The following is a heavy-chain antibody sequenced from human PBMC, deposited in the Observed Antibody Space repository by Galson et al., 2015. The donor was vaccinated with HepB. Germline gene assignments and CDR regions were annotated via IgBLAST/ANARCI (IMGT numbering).Heavy chain of an antibody. V-gene: IGHV3-53*01. CDR3: ARGYTVSWYSGLGY. J-gene: IGHJ4*02. CDR2: IYSGGET. CDR1: GFTVSTTY. D-gene: IGHD6-13*01. Sequence: SLRLSCAASGFTVSTTYMTWVRQAPGKGLEWVSLIYSGGETYYADSVKGRFTISRDESKNTVYLQVNTLRAEDTAVYYCARGYTVSWYSGLGYWGRGTLVTVS.